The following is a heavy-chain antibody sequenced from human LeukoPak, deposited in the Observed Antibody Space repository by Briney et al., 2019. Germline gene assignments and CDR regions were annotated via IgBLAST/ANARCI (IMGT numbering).Heavy chain of an antibody. J-gene: IGHJ3*02. Sequence: PGGSLRLSCAASGFTFSRYSMNWVRQAPGKGLEWVSYISSSSTIYYADSVKGRFTISRDNAKNSQYLQMNSLRAEDAAVYYCARMGYYDSSGYFDAFDIWGQGTMVTVSS. V-gene: IGHV3-48*01. CDR2: ISSSSTI. D-gene: IGHD3-22*01. CDR1: GFTFSRYS. CDR3: ARMGYYDSSGYFDAFDI.